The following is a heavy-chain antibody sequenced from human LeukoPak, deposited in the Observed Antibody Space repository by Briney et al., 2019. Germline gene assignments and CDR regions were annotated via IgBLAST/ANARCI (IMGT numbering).Heavy chain of an antibody. J-gene: IGHJ4*02. CDR1: GFTFSSYS. D-gene: IGHD2-15*01. CDR3: ARFRSGSSCLDY. Sequence: GGSLRLSCAASGFTFSSYSMNWVRQAPGKGLEWVSSISSGGSYIYYADSVKGRFTISRDNAKNSLYLQMNSLRDEDTAVYYCARFRSGSSCLDYWGQGTLVTVSS. CDR2: ISSGGSYI. V-gene: IGHV3-21*01.